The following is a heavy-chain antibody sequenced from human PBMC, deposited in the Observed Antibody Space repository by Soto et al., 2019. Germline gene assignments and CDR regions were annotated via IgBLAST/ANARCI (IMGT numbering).Heavy chain of an antibody. V-gene: IGHV6-1*01. Sequence: SQTLSLTCAISGDSVSSNSAAWNWIRQSPSRGLEWLGRTYYRSKWYNDYAVSVKSRITINPDTSKNQFSLQLNSVTPEDTAVYYCARESRGYCSSTICYTRLNYYGLDVWPQRTTVTV. CDR1: GDSVSSNSAA. CDR3: ARESRGYCSSTICYTRLNYYGLDV. D-gene: IGHD2-2*02. J-gene: IGHJ6*01. CDR2: TYYRSKWYN.